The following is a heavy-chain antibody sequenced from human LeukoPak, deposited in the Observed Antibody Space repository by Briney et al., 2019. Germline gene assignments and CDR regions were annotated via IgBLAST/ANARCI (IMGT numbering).Heavy chain of an antibody. Sequence: PSQTLSLTCAISGDSDSSNSAAWNWFRQSPSRGLEWLGRTYYRSKWYNDYAVTVKSRIIINPDTSKNQFSLQLNSVTPEDTAVYYCVRDRWFGELDVWGQGTTVTVSS. CDR3: VRDRWFGELDV. CDR2: TYYRSKWYN. CDR1: GDSDSSNSAA. V-gene: IGHV6-1*01. D-gene: IGHD3-10*01. J-gene: IGHJ6*02.